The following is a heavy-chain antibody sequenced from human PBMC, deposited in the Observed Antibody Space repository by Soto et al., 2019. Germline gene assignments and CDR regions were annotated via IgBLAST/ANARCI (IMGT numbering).Heavy chain of an antibody. J-gene: IGHJ6*02. V-gene: IGHV3-23*01. D-gene: IGHD2-2*01. CDR2: FAGDFINT. CDR1: GFTVNNHA. CDR3: VKVRIVVVPAAKGHYGMDV. Sequence: EVQLLESGGGLVQPGGSLRLSCAASGFTVNNHAMHWVRQAPGEGLEWVSGFAGDFINTRYADSVRGRFTISRDTSKNTLSLQMDSLRVEDTAIYYCVKVRIVVVPAAKGHYGMDVWGQGTTVTVSS.